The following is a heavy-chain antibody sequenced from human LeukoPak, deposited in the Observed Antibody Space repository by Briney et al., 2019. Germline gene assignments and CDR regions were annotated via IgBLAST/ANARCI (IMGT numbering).Heavy chain of an antibody. CDR2: ISGSGGST. V-gene: IGHV3-23*01. CDR1: GFTFSSYA. D-gene: IGHD3-22*01. Sequence: HPRGSPRLSCAASGFTFSSYAMSWVRQAPGKGLEWVSAISGSGGSTNYADSVKGRFTISRDNSKNTLYLQMNSLRAEDTAVYYCAKVQGSAYEDYFDYWGQGSLVIVSS. J-gene: IGHJ4*02. CDR3: AKVQGSAYEDYFDY.